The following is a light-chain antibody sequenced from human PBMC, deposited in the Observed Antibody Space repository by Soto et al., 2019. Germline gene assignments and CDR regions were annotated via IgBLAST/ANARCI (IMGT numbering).Light chain of an antibody. CDR1: QSIRSW. CDR3: QHYNSYSEA. Sequence: DIQMTQSPSTLPASVGDRVTVTCRASQSIRSWLAWYQEQPRKAPKLLLSKASTLKSGVPSRFSGSGSGTEFTLTISSLQPDDFATYYCQHYNSYSEAFGQGTKVDIK. V-gene: IGKV1-5*03. CDR2: KAS. J-gene: IGKJ1*01.